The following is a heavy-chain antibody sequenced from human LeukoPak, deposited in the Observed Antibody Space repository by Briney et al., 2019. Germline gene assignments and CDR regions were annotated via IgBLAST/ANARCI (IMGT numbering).Heavy chain of an antibody. CDR2: MNPNSGNT. Sequence: ASVKVSCKASGYTFTSYDINWVRQATGQGLEWMGWMNPNSGNTGYAQKFQGRVTMTRDMSTSTVYMELSSLRSEDTAVYYCAREGRKQLVYAFDIWGQGTMVTVSS. J-gene: IGHJ3*02. CDR3: AREGRKQLVYAFDI. CDR1: GYTFTSYD. D-gene: IGHD6-6*01. V-gene: IGHV1-8*02.